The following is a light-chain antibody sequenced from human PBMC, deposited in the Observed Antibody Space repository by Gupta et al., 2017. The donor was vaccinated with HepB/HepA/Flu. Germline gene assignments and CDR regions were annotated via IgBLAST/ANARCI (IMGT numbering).Light chain of an antibody. CDR1: QSVRSNQ. CDR2: GAS. J-gene: IGKJ4*01. Sequence: EIVLTQSPGTLSLSPGERATLSCRASQSVRSNQLAWYQQKPGQAPRLLIYGASSRATGFPDRFSGSGSGSDFTLTISRLEPEDFAVYYCQHEDNPPRTFGGETKVEIK. V-gene: IGKV3-20*01. CDR3: QHEDNPPRT.